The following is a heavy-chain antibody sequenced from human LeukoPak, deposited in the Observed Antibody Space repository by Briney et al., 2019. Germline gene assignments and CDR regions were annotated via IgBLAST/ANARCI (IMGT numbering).Heavy chain of an antibody. CDR3: ARLGASLVWDSGSFPGS. CDR1: GVYFGSSGCY. CDR2: IFYTGNS. J-gene: IGHJ5*02. D-gene: IGHD3-10*01. V-gene: IGHV4-39*01. Sequence: PSETLSLTCLVSGVYFGSSGCYWGWIRQPPGKGLEWIGSIFYTGNSYSNPSLHSRVTISADTSKNQFSLKLQFVTAADTAVYYCARLGASLVWDSGSFPGSWGQGTLVTVTS.